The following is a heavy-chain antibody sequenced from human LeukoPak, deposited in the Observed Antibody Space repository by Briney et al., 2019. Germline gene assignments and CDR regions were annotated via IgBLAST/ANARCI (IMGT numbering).Heavy chain of an antibody. CDR2: ISGSGTTI. CDR3: ARDAGYSSGWSHWYLDL. J-gene: IGHJ2*01. V-gene: IGHV3-48*02. Sequence: GGSLRLSCAASGFTFRGYSLNSVRQAPGKGLEWVSYISGSGTTIYYADSVKGRFTISRDKAKNSIYLQMNSLTDEDTAVYYCARDAGYSSGWSHWYLDLWGRGTLVTVSS. D-gene: IGHD6-19*01. CDR1: GFTFRGYS.